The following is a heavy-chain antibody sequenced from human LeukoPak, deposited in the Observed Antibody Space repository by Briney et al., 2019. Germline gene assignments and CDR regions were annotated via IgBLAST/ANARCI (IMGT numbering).Heavy chain of an antibody. Sequence: ASVKVSCKASGYTYTTDGIRWVRQAPGQGLEWMGWIDTYSGKTNYAQKFQGRVTMTSDTSTSTAYMELRSLRSDDTAVYYCARDRGIAEADSFDPSGQGTLVTVSS. V-gene: IGHV1-18*01. CDR1: GYTYTTDG. D-gene: IGHD6-13*01. J-gene: IGHJ5*02. CDR3: ARDRGIAEADSFDP. CDR2: IDTYSGKT.